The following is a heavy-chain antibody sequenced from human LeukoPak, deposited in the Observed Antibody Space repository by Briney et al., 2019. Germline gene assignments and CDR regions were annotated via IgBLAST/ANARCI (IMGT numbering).Heavy chain of an antibody. D-gene: IGHD3-22*01. CDR3: ASHTYYYDSSGYSKRGPFDY. Sequence: ASVKVSCTASGYTFTGYYMHWVRQAPGQGLEWMGRINPNSGGTNYAQKFQGRVTMTRDTSISTAYMELSRLRSDDTAVYYCASHTYYYDSSGYSKRGPFDYWGQGTLVTVSS. CDR1: GYTFTGYY. CDR2: INPNSGGT. J-gene: IGHJ4*02. V-gene: IGHV1-2*06.